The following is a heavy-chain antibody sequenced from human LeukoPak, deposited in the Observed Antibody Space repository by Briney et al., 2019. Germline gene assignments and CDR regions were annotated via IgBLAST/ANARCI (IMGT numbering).Heavy chain of an antibody. D-gene: IGHD2-15*01. J-gene: IGHJ4*02. CDR3: AREDTRSTYCSGGCCYWGFDY. Sequence: PSETLSLTCTVSGGSISSYYWSWIRQPAGKGLEWIGRIYTSGSTNYNPSLKSRVTMSVDTSKNQFSLKLSSVTAADTAVYYCAREDTRSTYCSGGCCYWGFDYWGQGTLVTVSS. CDR1: GGSISSYY. CDR2: IYTSGST. V-gene: IGHV4-4*07.